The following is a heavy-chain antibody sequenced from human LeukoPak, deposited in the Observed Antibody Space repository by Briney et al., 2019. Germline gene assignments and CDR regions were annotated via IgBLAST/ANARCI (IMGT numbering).Heavy chain of an antibody. D-gene: IGHD3-16*01. V-gene: IGHV3-30*04. CDR3: AKDYVEFDS. J-gene: IGHJ4*02. CDR1: GFTFSSYA. CDR2: ISYDGNNK. Sequence: PGRSLRLFCAASGFTFSSYAMHWVRQAPGKGLEWVAVISYDGNNKYYADSVKGRFTISRDNSRNTLFLQMNSLRVEDTAVYYCAKDYVEFDSWGQGTLVTVSS.